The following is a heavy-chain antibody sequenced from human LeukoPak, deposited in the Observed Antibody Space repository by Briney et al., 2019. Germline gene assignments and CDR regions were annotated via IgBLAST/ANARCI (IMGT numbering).Heavy chain of an antibody. Sequence: ASVKVSCTASGYTFTGYYMHWVRQAIGQGLEWMGWINPNSGGTNYAQKFQGRVTMTRDTSISTAYMELSRLRSDDTAVYYCARVRNAEYFQHWGQGTLVTVSS. V-gene: IGHV1-2*02. CDR3: ARVRNAEYFQH. CDR1: GYTFTGYY. CDR2: INPNSGGT. J-gene: IGHJ1*01. D-gene: IGHD1-14*01.